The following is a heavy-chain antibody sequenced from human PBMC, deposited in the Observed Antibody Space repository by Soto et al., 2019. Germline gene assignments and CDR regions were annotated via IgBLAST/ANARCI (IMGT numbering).Heavy chain of an antibody. J-gene: IGHJ4*02. CDR2: ISDRGDTT. D-gene: IGHD1-1*01. CDR3: AKDKPGTTSFDY. V-gene: IGHV3-23*01. CDR1: GFSISSNA. Sequence: GGSLRLSCAASGFSISSNAMYWVRQAPGKGLEWVSGISDRGDTTHYADSVEGRFTISRDTSKNTLYLQLNTLRADDTAIYYCAKDKPGTTSFDYWGQGTLVTVSS.